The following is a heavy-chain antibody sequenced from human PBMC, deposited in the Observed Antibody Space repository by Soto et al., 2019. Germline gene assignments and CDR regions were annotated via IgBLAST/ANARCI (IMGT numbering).Heavy chain of an antibody. V-gene: IGHV4-59*01. J-gene: IGHJ5*02. D-gene: IGHD6-19*01. Sequence: PSETLSLTCTVSGGSISSYYWSWIRQPPGKGLEWIGYIYYSGSTNYNPSLKSRVTISVDTSKNQFSLKLSSVTAADTAVYYCARKYSSGLNWFDPWGQGTLVTAPQ. CDR3: ARKYSSGLNWFDP. CDR1: GGSISSYY. CDR2: IYYSGST.